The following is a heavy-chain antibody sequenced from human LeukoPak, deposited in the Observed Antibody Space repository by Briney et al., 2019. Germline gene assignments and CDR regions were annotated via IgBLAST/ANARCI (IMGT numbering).Heavy chain of an antibody. CDR3: VGTVADAFDI. D-gene: IGHD1-1*01. V-gene: IGHV4-39*07. Sequence: SETLSLTCTVSGGSISSSSYYWGWIRQPPGKGLEWIGNIYYSGSTHYNPSLKSRVTMSVDTSKNQFSLKLSSVTAADTAVYYCVGTVADAFDIWGQGTMVTVSS. CDR2: IYYSGST. J-gene: IGHJ3*02. CDR1: GGSISSSSYY.